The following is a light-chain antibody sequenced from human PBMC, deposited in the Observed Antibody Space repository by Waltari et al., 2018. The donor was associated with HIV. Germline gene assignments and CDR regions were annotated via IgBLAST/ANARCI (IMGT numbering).Light chain of an antibody. CDR1: SSDVGSYNL. J-gene: IGLJ1*01. V-gene: IGLV2-23*01. CDR2: EGS. CDR3: CSYAGSSTFV. Sequence: QSALTQPASVSGSPGQSITISRTGTSSDVGSYNLVSWYQQHPGKAPKLMIYEGSKRPSGVSNRFSGSKSGNTASLTIPGLQAEDEADYYCCSYAGSSTFVFGTGTKVTVL.